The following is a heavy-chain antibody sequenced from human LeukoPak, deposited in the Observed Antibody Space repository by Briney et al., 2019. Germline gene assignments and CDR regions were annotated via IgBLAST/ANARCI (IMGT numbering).Heavy chain of an antibody. V-gene: IGHV1-2*02. D-gene: IGHD6-19*01. CDR3: ARDIRYSGGWRRDNWFDP. Sequence: GASVKVSCKASGYTFTGYYMHWVRQAPGQGLEWMGWINPNSSGTNYAQKFQGRVTMTRDTSISTAYMELSRLRSDDTAVYYCARDIRYSGGWRRDNWFDPWGQGTLVTVSS. CDR2: INPNSSGT. CDR1: GYTFTGYY. J-gene: IGHJ5*02.